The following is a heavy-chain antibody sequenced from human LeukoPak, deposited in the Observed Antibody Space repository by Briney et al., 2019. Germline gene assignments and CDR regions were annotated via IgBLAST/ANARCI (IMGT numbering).Heavy chain of an antibody. CDR3: ARVPMPDYYDSSGYLEDAFDI. CDR1: GYTFTSYG. D-gene: IGHD3-22*01. J-gene: IGHJ3*02. CDR2: ISAYNVNT. V-gene: IGHV1-18*01. Sequence: ASVKVSCKASGYTFTSYGISWVRQAPGQGLEWMGWISAYNVNTNYAQKLQGRVTMTTDTSTSTAYMELRSLRSDDTAVYYCARVPMPDYYDSSGYLEDAFDIWGQGTMVTVSS.